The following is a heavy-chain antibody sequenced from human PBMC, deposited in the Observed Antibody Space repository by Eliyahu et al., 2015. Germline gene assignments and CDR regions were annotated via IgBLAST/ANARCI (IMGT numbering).Heavy chain of an antibody. D-gene: IGHD3-10*01. V-gene: IGHV3-21*01. CDR2: ISSSSSYI. CDR1: GFTXSSYX. J-gene: IGHJ4*02. CDR3: ARAVSWFGELLYLFDY. Sequence: EVQLVXSGGGLVKHGGSLRLSCAASGFTXSSYXMNWVRQAPGKGLEWVSSISSSSSYIYYADSVKGRFTISRDNAKNSLYLQMNSLRAEDTAVYYCARAVSWFGELLYLFDYWGQGTLVTVSS.